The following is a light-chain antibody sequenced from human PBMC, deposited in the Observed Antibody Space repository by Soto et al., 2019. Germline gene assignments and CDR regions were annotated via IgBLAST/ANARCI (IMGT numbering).Light chain of an antibody. J-gene: IGKJ5*01. V-gene: IGKV3-20*01. Sequence: EIVLTQSPGTLLLSPGERATLSCRASQSVSNSYLAWYQHKPGQAPRLLIYDASSRATAIPDRFSGSGSGTDFTLTISRLEPEDFAVYYCQQYGSSPRTFGQGTRLEIK. CDR2: DAS. CDR3: QQYGSSPRT. CDR1: QSVSNSY.